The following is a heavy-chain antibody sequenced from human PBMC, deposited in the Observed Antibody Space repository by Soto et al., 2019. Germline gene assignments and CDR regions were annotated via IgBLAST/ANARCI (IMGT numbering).Heavy chain of an antibody. Sequence: GGSLRLSCAASGFTFSSYAMHWVRQAPGKGLEYVSAISSNGGSTYYANSVKGRFTISRDNSKNTLYLQMGSLRAEDMAVYYCARDRYPYYDYIWGSYRHYPAYWGQGTLVTVSS. CDR3: ARDRYPYYDYIWGSYRHYPAY. CDR2: ISSNGGST. V-gene: IGHV3-64*01. D-gene: IGHD3-16*02. CDR1: GFTFSSYA. J-gene: IGHJ4*02.